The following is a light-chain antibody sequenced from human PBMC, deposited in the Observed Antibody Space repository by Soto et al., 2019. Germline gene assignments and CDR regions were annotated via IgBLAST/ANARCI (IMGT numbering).Light chain of an antibody. J-gene: IGKJ1*01. CDR1: QSVSSRY. V-gene: IGKV3-20*01. CDR3: QQYGSPVT. Sequence: EIVLTQSPGTLSLSTGERATLSCRASQSVSSRYLAWYQQNPGQAPRLLIYGASSRATGIPDRFSGSGSGTDFTLAISRLEPEDFAVYYCQQYGSPVTFGQGTKVDIK. CDR2: GAS.